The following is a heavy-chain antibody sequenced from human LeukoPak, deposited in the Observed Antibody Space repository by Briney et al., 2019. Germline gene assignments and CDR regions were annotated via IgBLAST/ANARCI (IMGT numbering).Heavy chain of an antibody. CDR3: VRDFDWILFEY. CDR2: IRPEGTTT. CDR1: GFTFSTYW. Sequence: GSLRLSCSASGFTFSTYWMHWVRQAPGKGLVWVSRIRPEGTTTAYADSVKGRFTISRDNAKNTLFLQMNSLSAQDTAVYYCVRDFDWILFEYRGQGTLGTVSS. D-gene: IGHD3-9*01. V-gene: IGHV3-74*03. J-gene: IGHJ4*02.